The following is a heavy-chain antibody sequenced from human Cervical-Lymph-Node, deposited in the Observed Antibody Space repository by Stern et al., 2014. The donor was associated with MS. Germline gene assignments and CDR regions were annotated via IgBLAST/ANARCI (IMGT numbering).Heavy chain of an antibody. J-gene: IGHJ4*02. CDR2: ISSGVSYI. V-gene: IGHV3-21*01. Sequence: EMQLVESGGGLVKPGGSLRVSCAASGFTFRSYSMNWVRQAPGKGLEWVASISSGVSYIYYADSLKGRLTNSRDNAKNSLYLQMNSLRAEDTAVYYCARGRGGNYRYYFDYWGQGTLVTVAS. CDR3: ARGRGGNYRYYFDY. D-gene: IGHD4-23*01. CDR1: GFTFRSYS.